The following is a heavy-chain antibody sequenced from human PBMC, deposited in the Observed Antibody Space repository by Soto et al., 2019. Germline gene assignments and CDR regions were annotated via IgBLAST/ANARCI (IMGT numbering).Heavy chain of an antibody. J-gene: IGHJ5*02. Sequence: NPSETLSLTCAVSGGSISSGGYSWSWIRQPPGKGLEWIGYIYHSGSTYYNPSLKSRVTISVDRSKNQFSLKLSSVTAADTAVYYCARGVSATGLDPWGQGTLVTVSS. CDR1: GGSISSGGYS. CDR2: IYHSGST. D-gene: IGHD1-26*01. V-gene: IGHV4-30-2*01. CDR3: ARGVSATGLDP.